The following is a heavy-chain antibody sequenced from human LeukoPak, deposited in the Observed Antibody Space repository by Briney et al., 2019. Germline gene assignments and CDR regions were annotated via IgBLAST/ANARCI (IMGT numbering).Heavy chain of an antibody. CDR1: GASISSRFW. CDR2: VHHIGYP. V-gene: IGHV4-4*02. CDR3: ASEKDYSHPNYFDT. Sequence: PSGTLSLTCAVSGASISSRFWWTWFRQAPGKGLEWFGQVHHIGYPKYNPSLRGRVTISVDNSKTHFSLDLNSVTAADTALYFCASEKDYSHPNYFDTWGQGILVTVSS. D-gene: IGHD4-11*01. J-gene: IGHJ5*02.